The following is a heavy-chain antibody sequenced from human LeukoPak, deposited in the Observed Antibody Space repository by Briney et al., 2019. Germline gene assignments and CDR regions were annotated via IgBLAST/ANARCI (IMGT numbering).Heavy chain of an antibody. D-gene: IGHD6-13*01. CDR2: ISYDGSNK. Sequence: GGSLRLSCAASGFTFSSYGMHWVRQAPGKGLEWVAIISYDGSNKYYADSVKGRFTISRDNSKNTLYLQMNSLRAEDTAVYYCAKDREQLVREGYYMDVWGKGTTVTVSS. CDR3: AKDREQLVREGYYMDV. V-gene: IGHV3-30*18. J-gene: IGHJ6*03. CDR1: GFTFSSYG.